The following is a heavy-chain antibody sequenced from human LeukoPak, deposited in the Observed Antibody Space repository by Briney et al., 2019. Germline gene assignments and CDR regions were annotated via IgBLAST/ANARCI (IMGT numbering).Heavy chain of an antibody. CDR1: GFTFTSYA. CDR3: AKPRAMTTGVGRYFDL. V-gene: IGHV3-23*01. Sequence: GGSLRLSCAASGFTFTSYAMGWIRQAPGKGLEWVSAISGGGENTYYADSVKGRFTISRDNSKNTLYLQMNSLRAEDTATYYCAKPRAMTTGVGRYFDLWGRGTLVTVSS. CDR2: ISGGGENT. D-gene: IGHD1-1*01. J-gene: IGHJ2*01.